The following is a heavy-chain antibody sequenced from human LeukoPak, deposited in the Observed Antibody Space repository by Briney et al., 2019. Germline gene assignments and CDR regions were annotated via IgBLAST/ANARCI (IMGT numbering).Heavy chain of an antibody. D-gene: IGHD3-16*02. J-gene: IGHJ6*03. Sequence: SETLSLSCTVSGGSIGTYYWSWVRQSPGKGLEWIGYIYVTGNRYNPYLQIRVTISVDTSRNQFFLRMSSVTAADTAVYYCARHIGGGIEDMDVWGKGTKVAVSS. CDR1: GGSIGTYY. CDR2: IYVTGN. CDR3: ARHIGGGIEDMDV. V-gene: IGHV4-59*08.